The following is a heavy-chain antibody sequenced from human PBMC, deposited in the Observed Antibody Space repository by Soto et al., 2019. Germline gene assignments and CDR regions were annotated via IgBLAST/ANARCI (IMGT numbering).Heavy chain of an antibody. D-gene: IGHD1-1*01. CDR2: INHSGST. Sequence: LSLTCAVYGGSFSGYYWSWIRQPPGKGLEWSGEINHSGSTNYNPSLKSRVTISVDTSKNQFSLKLSSVTAADTAVYYCARVSYNLQLPHYWGQGTLVTVSS. J-gene: IGHJ4*02. V-gene: IGHV4-34*01. CDR1: GGSFSGYY. CDR3: ARVSYNLQLPHY.